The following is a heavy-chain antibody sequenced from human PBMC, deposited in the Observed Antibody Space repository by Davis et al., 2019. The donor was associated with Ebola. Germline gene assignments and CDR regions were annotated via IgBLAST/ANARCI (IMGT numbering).Heavy chain of an antibody. Sequence: SVKVSCKTSGGTFTNYAVNWVRQAPGQGLEWMGRIIPVVDTKDYAQRFQGRVTITTDTSASTVYLDLTSLRSEDTAVFYCARASFGYNSGWYADYWGPGSLVTVSS. J-gene: IGHJ4*02. CDR1: GGTFTNYA. D-gene: IGHD6-19*01. CDR2: IIPVVDTK. CDR3: ARASFGYNSGWYADY. V-gene: IGHV1-69*04.